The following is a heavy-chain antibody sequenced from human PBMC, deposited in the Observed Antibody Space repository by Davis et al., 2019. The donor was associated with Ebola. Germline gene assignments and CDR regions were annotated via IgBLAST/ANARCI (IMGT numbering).Heavy chain of an antibody. J-gene: IGHJ6*02. V-gene: IGHV3-30*02. CDR3: AKDGDYDFWSGYPQGMDV. D-gene: IGHD3-3*01. Sequence: WIRQPPGKGLEWVANIKQDGSNKYYADSVKGRFTISRDNSKNTLYLQMNSLRAEDTAVYYCAKDGDYDFWSGYPQGMDVWGQGTTVTVSS. CDR2: IKQDGSNK.